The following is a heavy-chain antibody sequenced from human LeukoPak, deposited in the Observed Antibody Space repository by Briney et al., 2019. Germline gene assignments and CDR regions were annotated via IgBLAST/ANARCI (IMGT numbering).Heavy chain of an antibody. J-gene: IGHJ4*02. Sequence: GGSLRLSCAASGFSFSTYAVHWVRQAPGMGLERVSGISGDGYSTYYADSVKGRFTISRDNSKNTVYLQMNSLRDEDTAVYYCAKRSGSPRPEYFDYWGQGTLVTVSS. CDR2: ISGDGYST. V-gene: IGHV3-23*01. CDR1: GFSFSTYA. CDR3: AKRSGSPRPEYFDY. D-gene: IGHD1-14*01.